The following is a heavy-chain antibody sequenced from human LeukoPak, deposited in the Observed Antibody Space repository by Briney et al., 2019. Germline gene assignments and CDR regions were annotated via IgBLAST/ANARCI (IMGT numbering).Heavy chain of an antibody. CDR3: ARDDVAVAGTSDFDY. D-gene: IGHD6-19*01. CDR1: GFTFSSYS. Sequence: PGGSLRLSCAASGFTFSSYSMNWVRQAPGKGLEWVPSISSSSSYIYYADSVKGRFTISRDNAKNSLYLQMNSLRAEDTAVYYCARDDVAVAGTSDFDYWGQGTLVTVPS. V-gene: IGHV3-21*01. J-gene: IGHJ4*02. CDR2: ISSSSSYI.